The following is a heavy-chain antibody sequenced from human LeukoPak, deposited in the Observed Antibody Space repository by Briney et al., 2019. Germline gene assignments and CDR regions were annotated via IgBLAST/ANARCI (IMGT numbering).Heavy chain of an antibody. CDR3: ARHAGGLRYFDL. J-gene: IGHJ2*01. CDR2: ISSSSSYI. CDR1: GFTFSSYS. D-gene: IGHD3-10*01. V-gene: IGHV3-21*04. Sequence: GGSLRLSCAASGFTFSSYSMNWVRQAPGKGLEWVSSISSSSSYIYYADSVKGRFTISRDNAKNSLYLQMNSLRAEDTAVYYCARHAGGLRYFDLWGRGTLVTVSS.